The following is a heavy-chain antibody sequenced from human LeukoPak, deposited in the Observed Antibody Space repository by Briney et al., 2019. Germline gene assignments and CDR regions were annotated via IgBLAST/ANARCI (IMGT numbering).Heavy chain of an antibody. V-gene: IGHV3-64*04. CDR2: INGNGDST. D-gene: IGHD2-21*01. CDR1: GFTFSPFG. CDR3: AKDSWSFHDAFDI. Sequence: GGSLRLSCSAFGFTFSPFGMHWVRQAPGKGLEYVSAINGNGDSTYYADSVRGRFTISRDNSRNTLYLQMNSLRGEDTALYYCAKDSWSFHDAFDIWGQGTMVTVSS. J-gene: IGHJ3*02.